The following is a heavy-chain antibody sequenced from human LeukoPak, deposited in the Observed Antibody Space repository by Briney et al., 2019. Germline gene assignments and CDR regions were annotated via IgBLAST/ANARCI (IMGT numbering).Heavy chain of an antibody. CDR2: IIPIFGTA. D-gene: IGHD3-22*01. CDR1: GGTFSSYA. Sequence: GASVKVSCKASGGTFSSYAISWVRQAPGQGLEWMGGIIPIFGTANYAQKLQGRVTMTTDTSTSTAYMELRSLRSDDTAVYYCARDTMIVLDYWGQGTLVTVSS. V-gene: IGHV1-69*05. CDR3: ARDTMIVLDY. J-gene: IGHJ4*02.